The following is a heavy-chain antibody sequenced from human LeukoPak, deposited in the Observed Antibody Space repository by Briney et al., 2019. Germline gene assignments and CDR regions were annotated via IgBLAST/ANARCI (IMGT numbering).Heavy chain of an antibody. Sequence: SETLSLTCTVSGGSISSYYWSWIRQPAGKGLEWIGRIYTSGSTNYNPSLKSRVTMSVDTSKNQFSLKLSSVTAADTAVYYCARGEDDYGDYVHDYWGQGTLVTVSS. V-gene: IGHV4-4*07. D-gene: IGHD4-17*01. CDR2: IYTSGST. CDR3: ARGEDDYGDYVHDY. CDR1: GGSISSYY. J-gene: IGHJ4*02.